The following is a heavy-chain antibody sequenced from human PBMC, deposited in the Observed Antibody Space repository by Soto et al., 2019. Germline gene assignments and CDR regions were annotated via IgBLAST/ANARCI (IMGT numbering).Heavy chain of an antibody. CDR2: IYYSGST. V-gene: IGHV4-39*01. J-gene: IGHJ4*02. Sequence: QLQLQESGPGLVKPSETLSLTCTVSGGSISSSSYYWGWIRQPPGKGLEWIGSIYYSGSTYYNPSLNSRVTXXVXTXXIPFSLKLSSVTAADTAVYYCARHDSPEGEYYFDYWGQGTLVTVSS. CDR3: ARHDSPEGEYYFDY. D-gene: IGHD3-10*01. CDR1: GGSISSSSYY.